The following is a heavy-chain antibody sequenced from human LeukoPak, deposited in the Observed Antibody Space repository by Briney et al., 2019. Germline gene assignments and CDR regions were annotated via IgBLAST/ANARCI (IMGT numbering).Heavy chain of an antibody. CDR1: GFTFSSYG. V-gene: IGHV3-23*01. Sequence: GGSLRLSCAASGFTFSSYGMSWVRQAPGKGLEWVSAISGSGGSTYYADSVKGRFTISRDNSKNTLYLQMNSLRAEDTALYYCAKDVGLDFDSSGYYSPYFDYWGQGTLVTVSS. CDR2: ISGSGGST. J-gene: IGHJ4*02. CDR3: AKDVGLDFDSSGYYSPYFDY. D-gene: IGHD3-22*01.